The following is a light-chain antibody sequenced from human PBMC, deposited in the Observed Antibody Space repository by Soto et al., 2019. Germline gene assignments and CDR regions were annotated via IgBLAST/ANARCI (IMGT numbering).Light chain of an antibody. CDR2: EGS. Sequence: QSALTQPASVSGSPGQAITISCTGTSSDVGSYNLVSWYQQHPGKAPKLMIYEGSKRPSGVSNRFSGSKSGNTASLTISGLQAGDEAEYYCCSYAGSRTSVFGTGTQLTVL. CDR1: SSDVGSYNL. CDR3: CSYAGSRTSV. V-gene: IGLV2-23*01. J-gene: IGLJ1*01.